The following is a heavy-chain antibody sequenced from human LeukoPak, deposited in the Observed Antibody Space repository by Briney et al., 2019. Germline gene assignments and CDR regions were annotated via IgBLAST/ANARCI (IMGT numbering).Heavy chain of an antibody. CDR1: GGSISSSNW. D-gene: IGHD3-10*01. CDR2: IYYSGST. J-gene: IGHJ2*01. Sequence: SGTLSLTCAVSGGSISSSNWWSWVRQPPGKGLEWIGSIYYSGSTYYNPSLKSRVTISVDTSKNQFSLKLSSVTAADTAVYYCARLAKGTMVRGVRYFDLWGRGTLVTVSS. V-gene: IGHV4-4*02. CDR3: ARLAKGTMVRGVRYFDL.